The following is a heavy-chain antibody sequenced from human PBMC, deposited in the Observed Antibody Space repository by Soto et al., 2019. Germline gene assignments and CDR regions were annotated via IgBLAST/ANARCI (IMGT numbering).Heavy chain of an antibody. Sequence: ASVKVSCKASGYTFTSYYMHWVRQAPGQGLEWMGIINPSGGSTSYAQKFQGRVTMTRDTSTSTVYMELSSLRSEDTAVYYCAREIPPDYYGSGSYYGSLNYYYGMDVWGQG. CDR1: GYTFTSYY. CDR2: INPSGGST. CDR3: AREIPPDYYGSGSYYGSLNYYYGMDV. J-gene: IGHJ6*02. D-gene: IGHD3-10*01. V-gene: IGHV1-46*01.